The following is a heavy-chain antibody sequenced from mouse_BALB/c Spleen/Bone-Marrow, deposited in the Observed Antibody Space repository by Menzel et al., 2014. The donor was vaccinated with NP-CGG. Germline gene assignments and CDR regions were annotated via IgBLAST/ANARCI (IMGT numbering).Heavy chain of an antibody. Sequence: EVMLVESGGGLVQPGGSRKLSCAASGFTFSSFGMHWVRQAPEQGLEWVAYISSGSRTIYYADTVKGRFTISRDNPKNTLFLQMTGLRSEDTAMYYCTRGGNWEDFDYWGQGTTLTVSS. D-gene: IGHD4-1*01. V-gene: IGHV5-17*02. J-gene: IGHJ2*01. CDR2: ISSGSRTI. CDR3: TRGGNWEDFDY. CDR1: GFTFSSFG.